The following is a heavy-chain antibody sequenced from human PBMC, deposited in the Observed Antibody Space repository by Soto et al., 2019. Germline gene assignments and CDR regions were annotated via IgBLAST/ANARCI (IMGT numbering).Heavy chain of an antibody. V-gene: IGHV6-1*01. D-gene: IGHD3-3*01. Sequence: SQTLSLTCAISGDSVSSNSAAWTWIRQSPSRGLEWLRRTYYRSKWYNDYAVSVKSRITINPDTSKNQFSLQLNSVTPEDTAVYYCARASITIFGVVLHFDYWGQGSLVTVSS. CDR3: ARASITIFGVVLHFDY. CDR2: TYYRSKWYN. J-gene: IGHJ4*02. CDR1: GDSVSSNSAA.